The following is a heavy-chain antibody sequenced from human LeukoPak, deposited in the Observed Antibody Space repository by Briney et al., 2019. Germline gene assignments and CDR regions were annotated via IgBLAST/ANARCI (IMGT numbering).Heavy chain of an antibody. CDR1: GFTFSSYS. CDR2: ISSFSGTI. D-gene: IGHD3-16*01. J-gene: IGHJ4*02. CDR3: ARDQGGVGY. Sequence: GGSLRLSCAASGFTFSSYSMNWVRQAPGKGLEWVSYISSFSGTINYADSVKGRFTISRDNAKNSLYLQMNSLRAEDTAVYYCARDQGGVGYWGQGTLVTVSS. V-gene: IGHV3-48*01.